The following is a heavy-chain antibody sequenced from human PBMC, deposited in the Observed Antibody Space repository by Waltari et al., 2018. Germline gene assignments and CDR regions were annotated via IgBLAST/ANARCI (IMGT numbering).Heavy chain of an antibody. V-gene: IGHV1-2*06. CDR1: GYTFTGYY. CDR3: ARDLYSSQSTLDY. D-gene: IGHD6-19*01. Sequence: QVQLVQSGAEVKKPGASVKVSCKASGYTFTGYYMHWVRRAPGQGLEWMGRINPNSGGTNYAQKFQGRVTMTRDTSISTAYMELSRLRSDDTAVYYCARDLYSSQSTLDYWGQGTLVTVSS. J-gene: IGHJ4*02. CDR2: INPNSGGT.